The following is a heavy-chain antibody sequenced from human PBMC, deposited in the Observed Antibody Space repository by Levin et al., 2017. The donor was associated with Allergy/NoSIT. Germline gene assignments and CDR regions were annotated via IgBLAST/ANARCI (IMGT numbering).Heavy chain of an antibody. V-gene: IGHV3-21*01. J-gene: IGHJ5*02. CDR3: ARARGRYYGSGSPLGDWFDP. Sequence: NPGGSLRLSCAASGFTFSSYSMNWVRQAPGKGLEWVSSISSSSSYIYYADSVKGRFTISRDNAKNSLYLQMNSLRAEDTAVYYCARARGRYYGSGSPLGDWFDPWGQGTLVTVSS. CDR1: GFTFSSYS. D-gene: IGHD3-10*01. CDR2: ISSSSSYI.